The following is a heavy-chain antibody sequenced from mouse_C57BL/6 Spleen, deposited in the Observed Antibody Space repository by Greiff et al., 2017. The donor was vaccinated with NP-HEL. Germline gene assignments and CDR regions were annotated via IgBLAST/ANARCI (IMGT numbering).Heavy chain of an antibody. CDR2: IYPGDGDT. CDR1: GYAFSSSW. J-gene: IGHJ3*01. D-gene: IGHD1-1*01. V-gene: IGHV1-82*01. Sequence: QVQLQQSGPELVKPGASVKISCKASGYAFSSSWMNWVKQRPGKGLEWIGRIYPGDGDTNYNGKFKGKATLTADNSSSTAYMQLSSLTSEDSAVYFCAREGDDCGSPFAYWGQGTLVTVSA. CDR3: AREGDDCGSPFAY.